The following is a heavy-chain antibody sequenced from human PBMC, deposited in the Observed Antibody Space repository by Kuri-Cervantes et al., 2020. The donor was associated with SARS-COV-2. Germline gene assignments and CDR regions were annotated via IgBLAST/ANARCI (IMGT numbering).Heavy chain of an antibody. D-gene: IGHD6-13*01. CDR1: GFTFSSYG. CDR2: IWYDGSNK. CDR3: ARDPGSVWGPAAQYYFDY. Sequence: LSLTCAASGFTFSSYGMHWVRQAPGKGLEWVAVIWYDGSNKYYADSVKGRFTISRDNSKNTLYLQMNSLRAEDTAVYYCARDPGSVWGPAAQYYFDYWGQGTLVTVSS. J-gene: IGHJ4*02. V-gene: IGHV3-33*01.